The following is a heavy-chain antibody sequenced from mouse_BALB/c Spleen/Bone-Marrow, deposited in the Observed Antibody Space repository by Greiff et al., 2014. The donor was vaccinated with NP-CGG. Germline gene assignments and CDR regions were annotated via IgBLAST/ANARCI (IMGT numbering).Heavy chain of an antibody. Sequence: VQLQQSGAELARPGASVKLSCKTSGYTFTTYWMQWVKQRPGQGLEWIGAIYPGEGDTRYTQKFKGKATLAADKSSSTAYIQLSNLTSEDSAVYYCSREPSNWGYYWGQGTTLTVSS. J-gene: IGHJ2*01. V-gene: IGHV1-87*01. CDR2: IYPGEGDT. CDR3: SREPSNWGYY. CDR1: GYTFTTYW.